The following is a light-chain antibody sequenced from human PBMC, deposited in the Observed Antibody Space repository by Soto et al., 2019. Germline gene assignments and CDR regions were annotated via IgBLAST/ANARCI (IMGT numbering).Light chain of an antibody. CDR1: QSVSGW. Sequence: DLQMTQSPSTLSASVGDRVIITCRASQSVSGWLAWYQQRPGKAPNLLIYKASTLKTGVPLRFSGSGSGTEFTLTISTLQPDDFATYYCQQYDSYPLTFGGGTKVEIK. CDR2: KAS. V-gene: IGKV1-5*03. J-gene: IGKJ4*01. CDR3: QQYDSYPLT.